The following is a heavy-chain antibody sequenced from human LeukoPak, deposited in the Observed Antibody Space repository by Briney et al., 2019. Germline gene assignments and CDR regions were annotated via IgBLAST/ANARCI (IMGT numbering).Heavy chain of an antibody. CDR3: AKGDVVVPAAMLLDY. V-gene: IGHV3-23*01. CDR2: ISGSGGST. Sequence: GGSLRLSCAASGFTFSSYAMSWVRQAPGKGLEWVSAISGSGGSTYYADSVKGRFTISRDNSKNTLYLQMDSLRAEDTAVYYCAKGDVVVPAAMLLDYWGQGTLVTVSS. D-gene: IGHD2-2*01. J-gene: IGHJ4*02. CDR1: GFTFSSYA.